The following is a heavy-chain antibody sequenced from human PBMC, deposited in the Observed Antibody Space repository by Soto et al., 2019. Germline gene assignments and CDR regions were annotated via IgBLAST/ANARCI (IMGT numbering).Heavy chain of an antibody. Sequence: PGGSLRLSCAASGFTFSIYGMHWVRQAPGKGLGWVAVIWYDGSNKYYADSVKGRFTISRDNSKNTLYLQMNSLRAEDTAVYYCARDSGHYYSDSSGYPATRYYFDYWGQGTLVTVSS. J-gene: IGHJ4*02. CDR3: ARDSGHYYSDSSGYPATRYYFDY. D-gene: IGHD3-22*01. CDR1: GFTFSIYG. CDR2: IWYDGSNK. V-gene: IGHV3-33*01.